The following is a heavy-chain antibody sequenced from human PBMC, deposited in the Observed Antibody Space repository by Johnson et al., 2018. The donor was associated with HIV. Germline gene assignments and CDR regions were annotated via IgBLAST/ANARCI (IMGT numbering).Heavy chain of an antibody. D-gene: IGHD4-17*01. V-gene: IGHV3-30*02. CDR2: IRYDGSNK. J-gene: IGHJ3*02. CDR3: ARGRKTVTTVRPSAFDI. CDR1: GFTFSIYG. Sequence: QVQLVESGGGLIQPGGSLRLSCAASGFTFSIYGMHWVRQAPGKVLEWVAFIRYDGSNKYYADSVKGRFTISRDNSKNTLYLQMNSLRAEDTAVYYCARGRKTVTTVRPSAFDIWGQGTMVTVSS.